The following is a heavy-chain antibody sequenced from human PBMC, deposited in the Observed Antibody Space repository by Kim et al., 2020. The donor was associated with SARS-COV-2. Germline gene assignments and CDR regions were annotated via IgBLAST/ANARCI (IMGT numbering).Heavy chain of an antibody. D-gene: IGHD3-10*01. J-gene: IGHJ4*02. CDR1: GFTFSSYW. Sequence: GGSLRLSCAASGFTFSSYWMHWVRQAPGKGLVWVSRINSDGSSTSYADSVKGRFTISRDNAKNTLYLQMNSLRAEDTAVYYCATVYGSGSYLFDYWGQGTLVTVSS. V-gene: IGHV3-74*01. CDR3: ATVYGSGSYLFDY. CDR2: INSDGSST.